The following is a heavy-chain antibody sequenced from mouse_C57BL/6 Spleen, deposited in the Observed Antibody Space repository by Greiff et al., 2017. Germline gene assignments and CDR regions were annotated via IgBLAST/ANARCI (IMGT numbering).Heavy chain of an antibody. J-gene: IGHJ3*01. D-gene: IGHD2-5*01. CDR1: GYTFTSYW. V-gene: IGHV1-72*01. Sequence: QVQLQQPGAELVKPGASVKLSCKASGYTFTSYWMHWVKQRPGRGLEWIGRIDPNSGGTKYNEKFKSKATLTVDKPSSTAYMQLSSLISEDSVVYYCARSFYYSNYDWFAYWGQGTLVTVSA. CDR2: IDPNSGGT. CDR3: ARSFYYSNYDWFAY.